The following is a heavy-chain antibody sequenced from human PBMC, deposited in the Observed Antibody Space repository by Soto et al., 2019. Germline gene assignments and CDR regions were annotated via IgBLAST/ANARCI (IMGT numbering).Heavy chain of an antibody. CDR3: ARTRVGSNWFDP. J-gene: IGHJ5*02. CDR2: IDWDDDK. V-gene: IGHV2-70*11. D-gene: IGHD3-10*01. Sequence: SGPTLGNPTQTLTLTCTFSGFSLTTSGMSVTWIRQPPGKALEWLARIDWDDDKYYSTPLKTRLTISKDTSENQVVLTLTNMDPVDTATYYCARTRVGSNWFDPWGPGTLVTVSS. CDR1: GFSLTTSGMS.